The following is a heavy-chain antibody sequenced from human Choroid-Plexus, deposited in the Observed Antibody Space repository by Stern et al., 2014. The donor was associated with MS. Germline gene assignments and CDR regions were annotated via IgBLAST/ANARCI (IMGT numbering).Heavy chain of an antibody. V-gene: IGHV3-30*18. Sequence: VPLVESGGGVVQPGRPLRLSCVASGFTFGSCAMHWVRQAPGKGLEWAAGVSYDGSNKYYADSVKGRFTISRDNSQNTLYMQMSSLRPEDTAVYYCAKDRQYLTYFFDHWGQGSLVTVSS. CDR1: GFTFGSCA. D-gene: IGHD2/OR15-2a*01. CDR3: AKDRQYLTYFFDH. J-gene: IGHJ5*02. CDR2: VSYDGSNK.